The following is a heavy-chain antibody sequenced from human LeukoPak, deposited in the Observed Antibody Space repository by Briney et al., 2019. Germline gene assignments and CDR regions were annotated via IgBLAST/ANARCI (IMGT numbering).Heavy chain of an antibody. J-gene: IGHJ4*02. Sequence: GGSLRLSCAGSGFVYTAFWMSWVRQVPGKGLEWVANIKQDGSEKYYVDSVNGRFTISRDNARNTLFLQMDNVRVEDTAIYYCARESVRRATVKERGYFDYWGRGTRVTVSS. CDR1: GFVYTAFW. V-gene: IGHV3-7*01. CDR3: ARESVRRATVKERGYFDY. CDR2: IKQDGSEK. D-gene: IGHD2-15*01.